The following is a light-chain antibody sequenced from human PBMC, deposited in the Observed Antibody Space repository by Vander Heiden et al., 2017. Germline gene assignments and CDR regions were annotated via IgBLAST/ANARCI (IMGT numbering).Light chain of an antibody. J-gene: IGKJ1*01. V-gene: IGKV3-15*01. Sequence: EIVMTQSPATLSVSPGERATLSCRASQSVSSNLVWYQQKPGQPPRLLIYGASTRTTGIPARFSGSGSGTEFTLTISSLQSEDFAVYYCQQYNNWPPWTFGQGTKVEIK. CDR3: QQYNNWPPWT. CDR2: GAS. CDR1: QSVSSN.